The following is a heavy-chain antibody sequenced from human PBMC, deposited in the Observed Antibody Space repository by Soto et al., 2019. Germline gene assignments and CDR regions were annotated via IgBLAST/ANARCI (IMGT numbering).Heavy chain of an antibody. CDR3: ARGKSIAAAGTPYDY. Sequence: SGPTLVNPTQTLTLTCTFSGFSLGTSGMCVSWIRQPPGKALEWLALIDWDDDKYYSTSLKTRLTISKDTSKNQVVLTMTNMDPVDTATYYCARGKSIAAAGTPYDYWGQGTLVTVSS. V-gene: IGHV2-70*01. CDR1: GFSLGTSGMC. D-gene: IGHD6-13*01. CDR2: IDWDDDK. J-gene: IGHJ4*02.